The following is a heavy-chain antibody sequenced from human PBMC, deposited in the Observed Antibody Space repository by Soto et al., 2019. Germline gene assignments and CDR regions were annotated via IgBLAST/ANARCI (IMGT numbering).Heavy chain of an antibody. D-gene: IGHD3-9*01. J-gene: IGHJ6*02. CDR1: GGSVSSGSYY. CDR2: IYYSGST. CDR3: AREVRYFDSYGMDV. V-gene: IGHV4-61*01. Sequence: SETLSLTCTVSGGSVSSGSYYWSWIRQPPGKGLEWIGYIYYSGSTNYNPSLKSRVTISVDTSKNQFSLKLSSVTAADTAVYYCAREVRYFDSYGMDVWGQGTTVTVSS.